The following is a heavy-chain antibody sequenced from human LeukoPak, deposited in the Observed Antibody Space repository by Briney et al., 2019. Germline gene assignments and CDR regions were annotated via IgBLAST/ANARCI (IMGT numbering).Heavy chain of an antibody. D-gene: IGHD5-18*01. J-gene: IGHJ4*02. Sequence: PGGSLRLSCAASGFTFSSYGMNWVRQAPGKGLEWVSVVYMGGTTYYADSVKGRFTISRDITKNTIYLQMNNLRAEDTAVYYCARGLLRDGYTYSYSFDYWGQGTLVTVSS. CDR2: VYMGGTT. CDR1: GFTFSSYG. CDR3: ARGLLRDGYTYSYSFDY. V-gene: IGHV3-66*01.